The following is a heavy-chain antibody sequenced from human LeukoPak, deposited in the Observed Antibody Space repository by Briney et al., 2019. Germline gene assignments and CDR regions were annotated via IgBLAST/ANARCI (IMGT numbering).Heavy chain of an antibody. CDR1: GYTFTSYG. CDR2: ISAYNGNT. CDR3: ARDIYYYDSSGYYYALDY. Sequence: GASVKVSCQASGYTFTSYGISWVRQAPGQGLEWMGWISAYNGNTNYAQKLQGRVTMTTDTSTSTAYMELRSLRSDDTAVYYCARDIYYYDSSGYYYALDYWGQGTLVTVSS. D-gene: IGHD3-22*01. V-gene: IGHV1-18*01. J-gene: IGHJ4*02.